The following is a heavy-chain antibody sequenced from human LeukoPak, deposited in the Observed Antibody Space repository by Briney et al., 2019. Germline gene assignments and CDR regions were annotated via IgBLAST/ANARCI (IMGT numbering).Heavy chain of an antibody. D-gene: IGHD5-18*01. CDR1: GFTFSDYY. V-gene: IGHV3-11*04. Sequence: GGSLRLSCAASGFTFSDYYRSWIRQAPGKGLEWVSYISSSGSTIYYADSVKGRFTISRDNAKNSLYLQMNSLRAEDTAVYYCARDSIHLWLVDYWGQGTLVTVSS. CDR2: ISSSGSTI. J-gene: IGHJ4*02. CDR3: ARDSIHLWLVDY.